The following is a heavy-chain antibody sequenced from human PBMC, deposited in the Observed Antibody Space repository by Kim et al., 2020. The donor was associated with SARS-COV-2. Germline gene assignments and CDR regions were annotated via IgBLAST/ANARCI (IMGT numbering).Heavy chain of an antibody. V-gene: IGHV3-11*04. Sequence: KCRFTISRDNAKNSLYLQMNSLRAEDTAVYYCARDTGSFYYDSSGYYDDYWGQGTLVTVSS. D-gene: IGHD3-22*01. J-gene: IGHJ4*02. CDR3: ARDTGSFYYDSSGYYDDY.